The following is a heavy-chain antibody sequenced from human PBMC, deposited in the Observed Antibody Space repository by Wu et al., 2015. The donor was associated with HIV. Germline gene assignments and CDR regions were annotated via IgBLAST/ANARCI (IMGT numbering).Heavy chain of an antibody. V-gene: IGHV1-18*01. J-gene: IGHJ5*01. Sequence: QIQLVQSGAEVKKPGSSVKLSCKASGGSFRSYGVTWVRQAPGQGLEWMGWMNPRNGYIKPAQRFQDRITMSTTNSAHTAYMELTNLTSDDTAIYFCARVQFDPKYYTYFDLWGQGTLVTVSS. CDR2: MNPRNGYI. D-gene: IGHD3-10*01. CDR3: ARVQFDPKYYTYFDL. CDR1: GGSFRSYG.